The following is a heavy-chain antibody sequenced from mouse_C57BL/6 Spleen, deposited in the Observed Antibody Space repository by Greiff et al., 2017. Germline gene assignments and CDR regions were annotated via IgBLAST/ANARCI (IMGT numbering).Heavy chain of an antibody. J-gene: IGHJ2*01. D-gene: IGHD3-2*02. CDR2: IYPGSGNT. Sequence: VKLQESGAELVRPGASVKLSCKASGYTFTDYYINWVKQRPGQGLEWIARIYPGSGNTYYNEKFKGKATLTAEKSSSTAYMQLSSLTSEDSAVYFCARYSSGLFDYWGQGTTLTVSS. V-gene: IGHV1-76*01. CDR3: ARYSSGLFDY. CDR1: GYTFTDYY.